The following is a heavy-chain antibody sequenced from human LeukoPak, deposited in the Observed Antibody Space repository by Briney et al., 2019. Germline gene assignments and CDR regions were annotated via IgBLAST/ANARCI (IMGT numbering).Heavy chain of an antibody. CDR1: GFTFSSYA. CDR2: ISYDGSNK. CDR3: ARGGEGCLDY. Sequence: GGSLRLSCAASGFTFSSYAMHWVRQAPGKGLEWVAVISYDGSNKYYADSVKGRFTISRDNSKNTLYLQMNSLRAEDTAVYYCARGGEGCLDYWGQGTLVTVSS. V-gene: IGHV3-30-3*01. D-gene: IGHD4/OR15-4a*01. J-gene: IGHJ4*02.